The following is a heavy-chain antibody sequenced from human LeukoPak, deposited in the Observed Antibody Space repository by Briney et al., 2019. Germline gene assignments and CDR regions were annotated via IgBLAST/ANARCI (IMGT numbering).Heavy chain of an antibody. CDR2: IIPIFGTA. CDR3: ARARGSGWYFGY. CDR1: GYTFTSYY. J-gene: IGHJ4*02. Sequence: SVKVSCTASGYTFTSYYMHWVRQAPGQGLEWMGGIIPIFGTANYAQKFQGRVTITADESTSTAYMELSSLRSEDTAVYYCARARGSGWYFGYWGQGTLVTVSS. D-gene: IGHD6-19*01. V-gene: IGHV1-69*13.